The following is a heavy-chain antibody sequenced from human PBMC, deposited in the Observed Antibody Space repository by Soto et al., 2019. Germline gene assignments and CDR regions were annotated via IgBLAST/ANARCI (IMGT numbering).Heavy chain of an antibody. CDR3: ASRDLSGSQAGSDY. CDR2: IIPIFGTA. V-gene: IGHV1-69*13. CDR1: GGTFSSYA. D-gene: IGHD1-26*01. Sequence: GASVKVSCKASGGTFSSYAISWVRQAPGQGLEWMGGIIPIFGTANYAQKFQGRVTITADESTSTAYMELSSLRSEDTAVYYCASRDLSGSQAGSDYWGQGTLVTVPS. J-gene: IGHJ4*02.